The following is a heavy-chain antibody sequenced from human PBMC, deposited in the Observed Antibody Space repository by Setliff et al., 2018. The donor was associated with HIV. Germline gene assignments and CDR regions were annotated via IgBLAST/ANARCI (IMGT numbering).Heavy chain of an antibody. J-gene: IGHJ1*01. V-gene: IGHV4-39*07. CDR2: LPHSGAT. D-gene: IGHD3-9*01. Sequence: KASETLSLTCTVSGGSISSSSYYWGWIRQPPGKGLEWIVSLPHSGATFYNPSLQSRVTISVDTSKNHLSLILDSVTAADAALYYCAREGKNYYILSGPIPSGYFQHWGQGTLVTVSS. CDR1: GGSISSSSYY. CDR3: AREGKNYYILSGPIPSGYFQH.